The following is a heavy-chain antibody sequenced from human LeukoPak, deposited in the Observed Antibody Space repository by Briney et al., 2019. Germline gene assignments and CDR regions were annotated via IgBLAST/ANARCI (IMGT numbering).Heavy chain of an antibody. D-gene: IGHD2-2*01. J-gene: IGHJ6*03. CDR2: FDPEDGET. Sequence: GASVKVSCKVSGYTLTELSMHWVRQAPGKGLEWMGSFDPEDGETIYAQKFQGRVTMTEDTSTDTAYMELSSLRSEDTAVYYCATGGRCSSTSCSNYYYYYMDVWGKGTTVTVSS. CDR1: GYTLTELS. CDR3: ATGGRCSSTSCSNYYYYYMDV. V-gene: IGHV1-24*01.